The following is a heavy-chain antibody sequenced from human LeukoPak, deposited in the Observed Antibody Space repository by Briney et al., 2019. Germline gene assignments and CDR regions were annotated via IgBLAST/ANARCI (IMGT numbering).Heavy chain of an antibody. V-gene: IGHV4-59*01. CDR3: ARYHPGTDWYFDL. CDR2: IYYSGST. Sequence: SETLSLTCAVYGGSFSGYYWSWIRQPPGKGLEWIGYIYYSGSTNYNPSLKSRVTISVDTSKNQFSLKLSSVTAADTAVYYCARYHPGTDWYFDLWGRGTLVTVSS. CDR1: GGSFSGYY. J-gene: IGHJ2*01. D-gene: IGHD3-10*01.